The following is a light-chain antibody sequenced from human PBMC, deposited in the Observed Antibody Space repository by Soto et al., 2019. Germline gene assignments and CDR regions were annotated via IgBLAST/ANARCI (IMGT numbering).Light chain of an antibody. CDR2: DAS. CDR3: QRGDT. V-gene: IGKV3-11*01. J-gene: IGKJ5*01. Sequence: EIVLTQSPATLSLSPGERATLSCRASQSVSSNLAWYQQKPGQAPRLLIYDASNRATGIPARFSGSGSGTDFTLTISSLEPEDFAVYYCQRGDTFDHGTRLEIK. CDR1: QSVSSN.